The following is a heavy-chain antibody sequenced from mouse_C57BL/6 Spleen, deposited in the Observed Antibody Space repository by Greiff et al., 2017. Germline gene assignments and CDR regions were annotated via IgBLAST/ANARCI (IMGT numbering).Heavy chain of an antibody. J-gene: IGHJ2*01. CDR2: IYPGDGDT. D-gene: IGHD1-1*01. CDR3: ARLNYGSRPAY. Sequence: QVQLQQSGAELVKPGASVKISCKASGYAFSSYWMNWVKQRPGKGLEWIGQIYPGDGDTNYNGKFKGKATLTADKSSSTAYMQLSSLTSEDSAVYFCARLNYGSRPAYWGQGTTLTVSS. CDR1: GYAFSSYW. V-gene: IGHV1-80*01.